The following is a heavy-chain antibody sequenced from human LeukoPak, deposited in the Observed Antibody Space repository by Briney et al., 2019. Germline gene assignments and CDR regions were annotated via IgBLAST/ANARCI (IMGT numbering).Heavy chain of an antibody. CDR2: IYHSGST. V-gene: IGHV4-38-2*01. Sequence: PSETLSLTCAVSGYSISSGYYWGWIRQPPGKGLEWIGSIYHSGSTYYNPSLKSRVTISVHTSKNQFSLKLSSVTAADTAVYYCARQDVVGATTFDYWGQGTLVTVSS. D-gene: IGHD1-26*01. J-gene: IGHJ4*02. CDR1: GYSISSGYY. CDR3: ARQDVVGATTFDY.